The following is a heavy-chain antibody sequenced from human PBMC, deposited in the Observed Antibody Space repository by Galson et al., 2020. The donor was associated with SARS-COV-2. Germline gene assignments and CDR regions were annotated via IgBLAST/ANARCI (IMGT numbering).Heavy chain of an antibody. CDR2: IYSGGST. D-gene: IGHD6-13*01. CDR3: ARGLAAADTGYYYGMDV. V-gene: IGHV3-53*01. Sequence: GGSLRLSCAASGFTVSSNYMSWVRQAPGKGLEWVSVIYSGGSTYYADSVKGRFTISRDNSKNTLYLQMNSLRAEDMAVYYCARGLAAADTGYYYGMDVWGQGTTVTVSS. CDR1: GFTVSSNY. J-gene: IGHJ6*02.